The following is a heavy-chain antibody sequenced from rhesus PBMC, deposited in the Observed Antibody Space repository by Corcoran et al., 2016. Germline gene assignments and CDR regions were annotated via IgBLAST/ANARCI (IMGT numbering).Heavy chain of an antibody. CDR2: IYGTGSST. D-gene: IGHD6-31*01. J-gene: IGHJ4*01. CDR1: GGSISSSY. V-gene: IGHV4-169*01. CDR3: ARGGGWFFDY. Sequence: QLQLQESGPGLVKPSETLSVTCAVSGGSISSSYWSWIRQAPGKGLEWIGYIYGTGSSTNSSPSLQSRVSPSVDTSQDQLSLRLSSVTTSDTAVYYCARGGGWFFDYWGQGVLVTVSS.